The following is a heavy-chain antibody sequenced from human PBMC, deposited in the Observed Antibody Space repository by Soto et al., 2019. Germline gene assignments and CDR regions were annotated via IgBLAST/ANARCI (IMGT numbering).Heavy chain of an antibody. Sequence: SETQSLTCAVSGGSISSSNWWSWVRQPPGKGLEWIGEIYHSGSTNYNPSLKSRVTISVDKSKNQFSLKLSSVTAADTAVYYCARVPGIAVAGYFDYWGQGTLVTVSS. CDR3: ARVPGIAVAGYFDY. D-gene: IGHD6-19*01. CDR1: GGSISSSNW. J-gene: IGHJ4*02. V-gene: IGHV4-4*02. CDR2: IYHSGST.